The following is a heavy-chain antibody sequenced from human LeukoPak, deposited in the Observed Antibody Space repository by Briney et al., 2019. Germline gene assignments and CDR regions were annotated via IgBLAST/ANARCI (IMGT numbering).Heavy chain of an antibody. CDR2: IGSSGINT. Sequence: SGGSLRLSCGASGFPFSSYDTSWVRQAPGKGLEWVSSIGSSGINTYYADSVKGRFTVSRDNSKNTMYLQMNSLRAEDTAVYYYTKLLTADGSDYWGQGSLVTVSS. CDR3: TKLLTADGSDY. CDR1: GFPFSSYD. J-gene: IGHJ4*02. V-gene: IGHV3-23*01. D-gene: IGHD6-13*01.